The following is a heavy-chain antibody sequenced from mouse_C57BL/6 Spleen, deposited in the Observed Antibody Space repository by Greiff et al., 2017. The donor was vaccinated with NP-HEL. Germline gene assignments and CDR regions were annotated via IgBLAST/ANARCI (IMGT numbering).Heavy chain of an antibody. CDR1: GFTFSDYG. V-gene: IGHV5-17*01. CDR3: ARSYYGSSYGCAY. Sequence: EVMLVESGGGLVKPGGSLKLSCAASGFTFSDYGMHWVRQAPEKGLEWVAYISSGSSTIYYADTVKGRFTISRDNAKNTLFLQMTSLRSVDTARYYCARSYYGSSYGCAYWGQGTLGTVSA. D-gene: IGHD1-1*01. CDR2: ISSGSSTI. J-gene: IGHJ3*01.